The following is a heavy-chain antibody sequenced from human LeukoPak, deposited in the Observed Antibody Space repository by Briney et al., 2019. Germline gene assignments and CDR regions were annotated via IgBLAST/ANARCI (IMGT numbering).Heavy chain of an antibody. V-gene: IGHV4-4*09. J-gene: IGHJ2*01. D-gene: IGHD6-19*01. Sequence: SETLSLTCTVSGGSVSSYYWSWIRQPPGKGLEWIGYIYNSENTKYNSSLESRVTISVDTSKNQFFLKLSSVTAADTAVYYCARFHSGPSGWYVPWYFDLWGRGTLVTVSS. CDR2: IYNSENT. CDR3: ARFHSGPSGWYVPWYFDL. CDR1: GGSVSSYY.